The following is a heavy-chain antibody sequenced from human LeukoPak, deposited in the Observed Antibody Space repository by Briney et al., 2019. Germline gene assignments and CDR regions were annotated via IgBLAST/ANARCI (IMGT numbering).Heavy chain of an antibody. CDR3: ARHIAVAGTS. V-gene: IGHV4-34*01. CDR2: INHSGST. CDR1: GGSFSGYY. J-gene: IGHJ4*02. D-gene: IGHD6-19*01. Sequence: SETLSLTCAVYGGSFSGYYWSWIRQPPGKGLEWIGEINHSGSTNYNPSLKSRVTISVDTSKNQFSLKLSSETAADTAVYYCARHIAVAGTSWGQGTLVTVSS.